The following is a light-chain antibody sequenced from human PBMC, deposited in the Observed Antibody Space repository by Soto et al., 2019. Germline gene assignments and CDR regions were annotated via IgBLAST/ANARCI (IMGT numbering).Light chain of an antibody. Sequence: DIQMTQSPSTLSASIGDTVTITCRASENINKFLAWYQQRPGKAPKLLMYTASSLEGGVPARFSGSASGTEFTLTIRSVQSDDFAIYHCQQYNSNPWTFGQGTRVDLK. CDR3: QQYNSNPWT. J-gene: IGKJ1*01. CDR2: TAS. V-gene: IGKV1-5*03. CDR1: ENINKF.